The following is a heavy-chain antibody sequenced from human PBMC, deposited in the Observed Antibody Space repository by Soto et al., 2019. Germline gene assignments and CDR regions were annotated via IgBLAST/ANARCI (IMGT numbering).Heavy chain of an antibody. D-gene: IGHD4-17*01. CDR2: ISAYNGNT. CDR1: GYTFTSYG. CDR3: ARDPYDYGDYEWFDP. V-gene: IGHV1-18*01. Sequence: GASVKVFCKASGYTFTSYGISWVRQAPGQGLEWMGWISAYNGNTNYAQKLQGRVTMTTDTSTSTAYMELRSLRSDDTAVYYCARDPYDYGDYEWFDPWGQGTLVTVSS. J-gene: IGHJ5*02.